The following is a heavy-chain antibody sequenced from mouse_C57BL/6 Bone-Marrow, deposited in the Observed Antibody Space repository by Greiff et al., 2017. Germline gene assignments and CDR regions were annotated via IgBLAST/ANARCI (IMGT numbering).Heavy chain of an antibody. CDR2: IDPSDSYT. J-gene: IGHJ4*01. Sequence: VQLQQPGAELVKPGASVKLSCKASGYTFTSYWMQWVKQRPGQGLEWIGEIDPSDSYTNYNQKFKGQATLTVDTSSSTAYMQLSSLTSEDSAVYYCARNVMDYWGQGTSVTVSS. CDR1: GYTFTSYW. CDR3: ARNVMDY. V-gene: IGHV1-50*01.